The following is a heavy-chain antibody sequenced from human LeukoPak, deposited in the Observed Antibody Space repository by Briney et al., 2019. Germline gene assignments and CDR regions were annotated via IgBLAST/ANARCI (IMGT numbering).Heavy chain of an antibody. Sequence: PGGSLRLSCAASGFTFSSFSMNWVRQAPGKGLEWVSSISSSSSYIYYADSVKGRFTISRDNAKNSLYLQMNSLRAEDTAVYYCARDSISGYYYDSSGYYQDAFDIWGQGTMVTVSS. J-gene: IGHJ3*02. D-gene: IGHD3-22*01. V-gene: IGHV3-21*01. CDR1: GFTFSSFS. CDR2: ISSSSSYI. CDR3: ARDSISGYYYDSSGYYQDAFDI.